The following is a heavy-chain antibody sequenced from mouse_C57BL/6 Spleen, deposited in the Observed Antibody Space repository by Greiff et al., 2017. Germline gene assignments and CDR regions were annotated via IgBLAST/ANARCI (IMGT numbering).Heavy chain of an antibody. CDR3: ARPITTVPSWFAY. CDR1: GFTFSDYG. V-gene: IGHV5-17*01. CDR2: ISSGSSTI. J-gene: IGHJ3*01. Sequence: EVKLVESGGGLVKPGGSLKLSCAASGFTFSDYGMHWVRQAPEKGLEWVAYISSGSSTIYYADTVKGRFTISRDNAKNTLFLQMTSLRSEDTAMYYCARPITTVPSWFAYWGQGTLVTVSA. D-gene: IGHD1-1*01.